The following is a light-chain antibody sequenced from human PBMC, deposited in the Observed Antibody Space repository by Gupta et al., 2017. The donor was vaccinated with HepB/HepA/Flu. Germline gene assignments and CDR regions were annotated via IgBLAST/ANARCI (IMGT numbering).Light chain of an antibody. V-gene: IGLV2-14*03. CDR2: DVN. J-gene: IGLJ2*01. Sequence: QSALTQPASVSGSPGQSITISCTGTTSDIGGYNFVSWYQRHPGEAPKLIIYDVNNRPSGVSNRCSGSKSGNTASLTISGLQAEDEGDYFCSSYTHSTIRVFGGGTKLTVL. CDR3: SSYTHSTIRV. CDR1: TSDIGGYNF.